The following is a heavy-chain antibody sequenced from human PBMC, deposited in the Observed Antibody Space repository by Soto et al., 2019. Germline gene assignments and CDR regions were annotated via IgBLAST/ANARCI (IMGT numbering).Heavy chain of an antibody. V-gene: IGHV1-69*02. CDR2: IIPILGIA. CDR3: ASGRPDYGEPFFFDY. CDR1: GGTFSSYT. J-gene: IGHJ4*02. Sequence: QVQLVQSGAEVKKPGSSVKVSCKASGGTFSSYTISWVRQAPGQGLEWMGRIIPILGIANYAQKFQGRVTITADKSTSTAYMELSSLRSEDTAVYYCASGRPDYGEPFFFDYWGQGTLVTVSS. D-gene: IGHD4-17*01.